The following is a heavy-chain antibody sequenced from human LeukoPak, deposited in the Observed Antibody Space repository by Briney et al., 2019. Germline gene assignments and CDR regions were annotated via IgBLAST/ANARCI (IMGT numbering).Heavy chain of an antibody. CDR1: GFTFSNYA. CDR3: AKALTYYDSTTNWFDP. V-gene: IGHV3-23*01. CDR2: ISITGGYT. J-gene: IGHJ5*02. Sequence: GGSLRLSCAASGFTFSNYAMNWVRQAPGKGLEWVSGISITGGYTYYADSVKGRFTISRDNSKNTLYLQMNSLRAEDTAVYYCAKALTYYDSTTNWFDPWGQGTLVTVSS. D-gene: IGHD3-22*01.